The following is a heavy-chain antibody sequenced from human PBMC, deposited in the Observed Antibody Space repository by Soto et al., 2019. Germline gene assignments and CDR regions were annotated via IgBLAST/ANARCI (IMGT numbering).Heavy chain of an antibody. Sequence: QVQLVQSGAEVKKPGASVKVSCKASGYTFTSYAMHWVRQAPGQRLEWMGWINAGNGNTKYSKKFQGRVTITRDTSASTAYGELSSLRSADTAVYYCARGPGGPVGPGDYWGQGTLVTVSS. V-gene: IGHV1-3*01. D-gene: IGHD2-15*01. J-gene: IGHJ4*02. CDR2: INAGNGNT. CDR1: GYTFTSYA. CDR3: ARGPGGPVGPGDY.